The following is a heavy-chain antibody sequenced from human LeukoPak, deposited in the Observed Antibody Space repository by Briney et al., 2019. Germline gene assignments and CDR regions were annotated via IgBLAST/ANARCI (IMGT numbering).Heavy chain of an antibody. V-gene: IGHV4-59*08. Sequence: PSETLSLTCTVSGRSISGYYLSWIRQPPGKGLEWVGYIYYNGSTNYNPSLRSRATISVDTSMNQYSLKLSSVTAADTAVYYCARLHADTSLTPYYYYIYVWGKGTTVTVSS. CDR1: GRSISGYY. CDR2: IYYNGST. D-gene: IGHD5-18*01. J-gene: IGHJ6*03. CDR3: ARLHADTSLTPYYYYIYV.